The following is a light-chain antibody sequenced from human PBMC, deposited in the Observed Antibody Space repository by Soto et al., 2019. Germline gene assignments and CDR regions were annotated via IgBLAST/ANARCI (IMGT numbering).Light chain of an antibody. J-gene: IGLJ1*01. CDR2: DVS. V-gene: IGLV2-14*01. CDR3: SSYSISSTYV. CDR1: SSDVGAYNY. Sequence: QSALTQPAFVSGSPGQSITISCSGTSSDVGAYNYVSWYQKHPGKAPKLMIYDVSYRPSGVSNRFSGSKSGNTASLTISGLQAEDEADYYCSSYSISSTYVFGTGTKVTVL.